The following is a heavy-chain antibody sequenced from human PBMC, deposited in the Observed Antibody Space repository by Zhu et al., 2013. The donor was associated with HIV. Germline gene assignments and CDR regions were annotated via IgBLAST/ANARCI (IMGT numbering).Heavy chain of an antibody. Sequence: QVQLQESGPGLVKPSETLSLTCNVAGGSISSSSYYWGWIRQPPGKGLEWIGSIYYRGSAYYNPPLRSRVTISVDTSKNQFSLKLSSVAAADTAVYYCARIPDYGDYAPNFDYWGQGTLVTVSS. J-gene: IGHJ4*02. D-gene: IGHD4-17*01. CDR1: GGSISSSSYY. CDR2: IYYRGSA. CDR3: ARIPDYGDYAPNFDY. V-gene: IGHV4-39*07.